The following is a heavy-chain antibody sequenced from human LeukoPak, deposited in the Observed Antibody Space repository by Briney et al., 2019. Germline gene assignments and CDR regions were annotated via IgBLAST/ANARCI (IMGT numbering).Heavy chain of an antibody. V-gene: IGHV3-7*01. CDR2: IKQDGSEK. D-gene: IGHD3-22*01. J-gene: IGHJ4*02. CDR3: ARGAYYYED. CDR1: GFDFSNYW. Sequence: GGSLRLSCAASGFDFSNYWMYWVRQAPGKGLEWVANIKQDGSEKYYVDSVRGRFTISRDNAKNSLSLQMNSLRAEDTAVYYCARGAYYYEDWGQGTLSPSPQ.